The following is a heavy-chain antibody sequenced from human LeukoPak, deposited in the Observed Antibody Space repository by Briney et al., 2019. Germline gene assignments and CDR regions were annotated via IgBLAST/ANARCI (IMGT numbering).Heavy chain of an antibody. CDR1: GFTFSNYW. CDR2: TKHDGNEK. V-gene: IGHV3-7*04. CDR3: ARAVASNWFDP. J-gene: IGHJ5*02. Sequence: GGSLRLSCAASGFTFSNYWMSWVRQAPGKGLEWVANTKHDGNEKYYVDSVKGRFTISRDNAKNSLFLHMNSLRAEDTAVYYCARAVASNWFDPWGQGTLITVSS. D-gene: IGHD2-15*01.